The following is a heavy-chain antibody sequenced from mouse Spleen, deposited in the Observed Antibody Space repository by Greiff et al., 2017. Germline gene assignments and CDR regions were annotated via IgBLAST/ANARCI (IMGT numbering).Heavy chain of an antibody. CDR1: GFNINDYY. D-gene: IGHD1-2*01. V-gene: IGHV14-1*02. CDR3: ARETTATLFAY. J-gene: IGHJ3*01. CDR2: IDPENGNT. Sequence: EVQLQQSGAELVRPGALVKLSCKASGFNINDYYMHWVKQRPEQGLEWIGWIDPENGNTIYDPKFQGKASITADTSSNTAYLQLSSLTSEDTAVYYCARETTATLFAYWGQGTLVTVSA.